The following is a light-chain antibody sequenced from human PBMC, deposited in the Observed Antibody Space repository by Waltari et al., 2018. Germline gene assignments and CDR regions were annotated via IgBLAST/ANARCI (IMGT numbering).Light chain of an antibody. J-gene: IGLJ3*02. CDR3: AAWDDSLSGWV. CDR2: RNN. CDR1: RSNIGSNY. Sequence: QSVLTQPPSASGTPGQRVPISCSGSRSNIGSNYVYWYQQVPGTAPKHLIHRNNQRPSGVPDRFSGSKSGTSASLAISGLRSEDEADYYCAAWDDSLSGWVLGGGTKLTVL. V-gene: IGLV1-47*01.